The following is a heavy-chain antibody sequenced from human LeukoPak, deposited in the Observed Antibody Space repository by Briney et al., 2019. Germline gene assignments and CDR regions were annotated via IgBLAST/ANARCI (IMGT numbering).Heavy chain of an antibody. CDR3: ARDSRYSGSYDY. D-gene: IGHD1-26*01. CDR1: GVSISSYY. Sequence: SETLSLTCTVSGVSISSYYWSWIRQPPGKGLEWVGYIYYSGSTNYNPSLKSRVTISVDTSKNQFSLKLSSVTAADTAVYYCARDSRYSGSYDYWGQGTLVTVSS. V-gene: IGHV4-59*01. J-gene: IGHJ4*02. CDR2: IYYSGST.